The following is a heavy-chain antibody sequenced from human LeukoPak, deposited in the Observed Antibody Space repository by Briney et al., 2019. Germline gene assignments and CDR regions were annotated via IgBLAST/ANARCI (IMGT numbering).Heavy chain of an antibody. V-gene: IGHV4-39*07. J-gene: IGHJ3*02. CDR1: GGSISSSSYY. CDR2: IYYSGST. CDR3: AKDRGQHGAFDI. Sequence: KTSETLSLTCTVSGGSISSSSYYWGWIRQPPGKGLEWIGSIYYSGSTYYNPSLKSRVTISIDTSKNQFSLKLRSVTAADTAVYFCAKDRGQHGAFDIWGQGTMVTVSS. D-gene: IGHD3-10*01.